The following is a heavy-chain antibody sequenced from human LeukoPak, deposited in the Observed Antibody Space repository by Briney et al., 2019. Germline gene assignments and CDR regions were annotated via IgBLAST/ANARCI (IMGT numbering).Heavy chain of an antibody. J-gene: IGHJ4*02. CDR2: IIPIFGTA. D-gene: IGHD3-22*01. Sequence: SVKVSCEASGGTFSSYAISWVRQAPGQGLEWMGGIIPIFGTANYAQKFQGRVTITADESTSTAYMELSSLRSEDTAVYYCASTYYYDSSDIYYFDYWGQGTLVTVSS. V-gene: IGHV1-69*13. CDR3: ASTYYYDSSDIYYFDY. CDR1: GGTFSSYA.